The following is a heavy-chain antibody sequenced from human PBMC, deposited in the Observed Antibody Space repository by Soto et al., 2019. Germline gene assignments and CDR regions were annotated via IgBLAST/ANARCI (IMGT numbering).Heavy chain of an antibody. CDR1: GGSISSSSYY. Sequence: QLQLQESGPGLVKPSETLSLTCTVSGGSISSSSYYWGWIRQPPGKGLEWIGSIYYSGSTYYNPSLKSRVTIYVDTSKNQFSLKLSSVTAADTAVYYCARQIAAAGTGLDYYYYMDVWGKWTTVTVSS. CDR3: ARQIAAAGTGLDYYYYMDV. D-gene: IGHD6-13*01. CDR2: IYYSGST. J-gene: IGHJ6*03. V-gene: IGHV4-39*01.